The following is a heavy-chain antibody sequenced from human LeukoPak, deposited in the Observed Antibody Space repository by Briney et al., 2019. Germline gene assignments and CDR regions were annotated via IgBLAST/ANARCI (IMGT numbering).Heavy chain of an antibody. CDR3: ATDSSSRIQLWTPLKY. V-gene: IGHV3-30*03. D-gene: IGHD5-18*01. CDR2: ISSDGSNK. Sequence: GRSLRLSCAASGFTFGSYATNWVRQAPGKGLEGVAVISSDGSNKSYVDSVKGRFTISKDNPKNTPYLQMNSLRPEDTAVYYCATDSSSRIQLWTPLKYWGQGTLVTVSS. J-gene: IGHJ4*02. CDR1: GFTFGSYA.